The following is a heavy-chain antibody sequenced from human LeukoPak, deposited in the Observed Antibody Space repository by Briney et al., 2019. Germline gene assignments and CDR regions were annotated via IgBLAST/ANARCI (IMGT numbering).Heavy chain of an antibody. D-gene: IGHD2/OR15-2a*01. CDR1: GFTFSSYW. J-gene: IGHJ4*02. CDR3: ARDFSAGVDY. Sequence: GGSLRLSCAASGFTFSSYWMHWVRQAPGKGLVWVSRISSDGSTTIYADSVKGRFTISRDNAKNTLYLQMNSLRAGDTAVYYCARDFSAGVDYWGQGTLVTVSS. V-gene: IGHV3-74*01. CDR2: ISSDGSTT.